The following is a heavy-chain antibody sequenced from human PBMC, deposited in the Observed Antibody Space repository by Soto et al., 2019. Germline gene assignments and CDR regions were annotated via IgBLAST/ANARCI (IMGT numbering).Heavy chain of an antibody. CDR3: AKVPRDLDWLLELEYFDY. J-gene: IGHJ4*02. CDR1: GFTFDTNG. D-gene: IGHD3-9*01. Sequence: GGSLRLSCAASGFTFDTNGMTWVRQAPGKGLEWVSAISAAGGTTYYADPVKGRFTISRDNSKNMLYLQMNSLRAEDTAVYYCAKVPRDLDWLLELEYFDYWGQGTPGTVSS. CDR2: ISAAGGTT. V-gene: IGHV3-23*01.